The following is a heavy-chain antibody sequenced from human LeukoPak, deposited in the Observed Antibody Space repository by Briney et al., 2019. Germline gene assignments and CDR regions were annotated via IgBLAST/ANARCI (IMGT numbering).Heavy chain of an antibody. CDR3: AKDLTRYSTGWNEADY. CDR2: IRYDGSNK. CDR1: GFTFSSFG. V-gene: IGHV3-30*02. D-gene: IGHD6-19*01. J-gene: IGHJ4*02. Sequence: PGGSLRLSCAASGFTFSSFGLHWVRQAPGKGLVWVAFIRYDGSNKSYADSVKGRFTISRDTSRNTLYLQMNSLRPEDSAIYYCAKDLTRYSTGWNEADYWGQGTLVTVSS.